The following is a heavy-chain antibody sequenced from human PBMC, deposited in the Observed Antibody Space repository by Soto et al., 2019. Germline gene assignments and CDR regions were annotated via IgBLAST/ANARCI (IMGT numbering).Heavy chain of an antibody. CDR1: GCTFSSYA. Sequence: SVKVSCKASGCTFSSYAISWVRQAPGQGLEWMGGIIPIFGTANYAQKFQGRVTITADESTSTAYMELSSLRSEDTAVYYCAREMTTQWYFDYWGQGTLVSVSS. CDR2: IIPIFGTA. CDR3: AREMTTQWYFDY. J-gene: IGHJ4*02. V-gene: IGHV1-69*13. D-gene: IGHD4-17*01.